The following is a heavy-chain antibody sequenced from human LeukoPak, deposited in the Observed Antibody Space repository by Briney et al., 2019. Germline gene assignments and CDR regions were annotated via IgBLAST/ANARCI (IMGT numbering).Heavy chain of an antibody. D-gene: IGHD4-17*01. CDR3: ARPGTRSRATFLPFDY. J-gene: IGHJ4*02. CDR1: GYSFTNYW. V-gene: IGHV5-51*01. Sequence: GESLKISCEASGYSFTNYWIGWVRQVPGQGLEWVGIVYPGDSDTRYSPSFRGHVTISADKSITTAYLQWSTLQASDTAIYYCARPGTRSRATFLPFDYWGQGTLVTVSS. CDR2: VYPGDSDT.